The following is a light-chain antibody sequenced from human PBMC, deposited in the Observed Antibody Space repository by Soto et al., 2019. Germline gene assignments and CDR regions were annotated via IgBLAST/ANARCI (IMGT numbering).Light chain of an antibody. CDR2: DAS. CDR1: QDIRNY. Sequence: DIQMTQSPSSLSASAGDRVSIRCQASQDIRNYLNWYQQKPGKAPKLLIYDASNLETGVPSRFSGSGSGTHFDLTIRSLQPEDIATCYCQQYDNLPITFGQGTRLEI. J-gene: IGKJ5*01. CDR3: QQYDNLPIT. V-gene: IGKV1-33*01.